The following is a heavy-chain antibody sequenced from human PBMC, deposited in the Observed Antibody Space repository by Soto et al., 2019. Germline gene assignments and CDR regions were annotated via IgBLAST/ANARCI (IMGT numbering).Heavy chain of an antibody. CDR2: ISGSGDST. Sequence: GGSLRLSCAASGFAFSSYVRDCVRQAPGKGLEWVSVISGSGDSTYYADSVKGRFTISRDNSKNTLYLQMNSLRTEDTAVYNCARTGPGTYFDFWGQGTLVTVSS. J-gene: IGHJ4*02. CDR1: GFAFSSYV. CDR3: ARTGPGTYFDF. D-gene: IGHD6-13*01. V-gene: IGHV3-23*01.